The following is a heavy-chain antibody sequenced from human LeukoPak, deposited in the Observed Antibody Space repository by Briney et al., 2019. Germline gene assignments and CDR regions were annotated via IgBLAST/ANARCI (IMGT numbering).Heavy chain of an antibody. D-gene: IGHD3-3*01. J-gene: IGHJ3*02. CDR2: IYYSGST. Sequence: SETLSLTCTVSGGSISSYYWSWIRQPPGKGLEWIGYIYYSGSTNYNPSLKSRVTISVDTSKNQFSLKLSSVTAADTAVYYCARRPDFWGGYAYIPPGAFDIWGQGTMVTVSS. CDR3: ARRPDFWGGYAYIPPGAFDI. CDR1: GGSISSYY. V-gene: IGHV4-59*01.